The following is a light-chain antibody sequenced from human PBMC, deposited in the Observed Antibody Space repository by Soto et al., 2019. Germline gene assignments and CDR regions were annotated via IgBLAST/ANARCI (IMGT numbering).Light chain of an antibody. CDR3: QQYGNSPPNT. CDR2: GAS. J-gene: IGKJ2*01. Sequence: ESLLTQAAGTLSLYPGERATLSCRASQSVSSSYLAWYQQKPGQAPRLLIYGASSRATGIPDRFSGSGSGTDFTLTISRLEPEDFAVYFCQQYGNSPPNTFGQGTKVDIK. CDR1: QSVSSSY. V-gene: IGKV3-20*01.